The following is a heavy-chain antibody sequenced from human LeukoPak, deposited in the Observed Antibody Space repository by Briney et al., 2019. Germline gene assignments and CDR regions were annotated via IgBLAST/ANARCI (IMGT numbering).Heavy chain of an antibody. J-gene: IGHJ4*02. V-gene: IGHV1-46*01. CDR2: ISPSEGNT. Sequence: ASVKVSCKASGYTFTTYFLHWVRQAPGQGLEWMGMISPSEGNTNYARNFQGRVTVTRDTSTRTIYMELTSLKSEDTALYYCAREAPGGYFDYWAQGTLVTVSS. CDR1: GYTFTTYF. D-gene: IGHD3-16*01. CDR3: AREAPGGYFDY.